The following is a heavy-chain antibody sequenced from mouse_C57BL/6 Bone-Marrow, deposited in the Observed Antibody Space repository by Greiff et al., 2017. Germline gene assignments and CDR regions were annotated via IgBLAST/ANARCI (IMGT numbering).Heavy chain of an antibody. J-gene: IGHJ3*01. CDR3: ASDGYYVTFLFAY. Sequence: VQLQQSGAELAKPGASVKLSCKASGYTFTSYWMPWVKQRPGQGLEWIGYINPSSGYTKYNQKFKDKATLTADKSSSTAYMQLSRLTYEDSAVYYCASDGYYVTFLFAYWGQGTLVTVSA. D-gene: IGHD2-3*01. CDR2: INPSSGYT. V-gene: IGHV1-7*01. CDR1: GYTFTSYW.